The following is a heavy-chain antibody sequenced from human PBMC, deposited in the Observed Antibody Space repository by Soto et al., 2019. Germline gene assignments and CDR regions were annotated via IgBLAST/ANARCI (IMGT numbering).Heavy chain of an antibody. V-gene: IGHV1-18*01. D-gene: IGHD6-19*01. CDR2: ISAYNGNT. CDR3: ARDQWERVAVAGDDAFDI. CDR1: GYTFTSYG. Sequence: ASVKVSCKASGYTFTSYGISWVRQAPGQGLEWMGWISAYNGNTNYAQKLQGRVTMTTDTSTSTAYMELRSLRSDDTAVYYCARDQWERVAVAGDDAFDIWGQGTMVTVSS. J-gene: IGHJ3*02.